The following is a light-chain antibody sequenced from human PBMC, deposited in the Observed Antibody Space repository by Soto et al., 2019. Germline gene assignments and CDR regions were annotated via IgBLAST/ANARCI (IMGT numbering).Light chain of an antibody. J-gene: IGKJ3*01. CDR1: QTIIRY. V-gene: IGKV1-39*01. Sequence: DIQMTQSPSSLSAFVGDRVTSTCRASQTIIRYLNWYQQKPGRAPNLLIYAASSLQSGVPSRFSGSGSGTEFTLTITSLQPEDFATYYCQQSYSTLFTFGPGTKVEIK. CDR2: AAS. CDR3: QQSYSTLFT.